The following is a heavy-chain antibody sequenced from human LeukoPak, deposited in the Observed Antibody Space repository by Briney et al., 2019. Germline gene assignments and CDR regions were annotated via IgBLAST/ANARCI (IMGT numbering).Heavy chain of an antibody. V-gene: IGHV3-23*01. CDR2: ISGGGGTT. Sequence: GGSLRLSCAASGFTFSSYAMSWVRQAPGKRLEWVSGISGGGGTTYSADSVKGRFTISRDNSKNTLFLQMNSLRAEDTAVYYCAKGNTVKYNSGQFDSWGQGTLVTVSS. D-gene: IGHD6-19*01. J-gene: IGHJ4*02. CDR3: AKGNTVKYNSGQFDS. CDR1: GFTFSSYA.